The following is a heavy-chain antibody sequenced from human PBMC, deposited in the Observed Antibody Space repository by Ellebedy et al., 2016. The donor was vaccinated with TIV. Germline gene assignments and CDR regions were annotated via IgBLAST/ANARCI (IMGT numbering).Heavy chain of an antibody. D-gene: IGHD5-24*01. J-gene: IGHJ5*02. CDR2: IYYSGST. CDR3: ATTLPGDGPIFLNYFDP. Sequence: SETLSLTCTVSDGSISSSNYYWGWVRQPPEKGLEWIGSIYYSGSTYYNPSLKSRVTISVDTSKNQFSLKLSSVTAADTAVYYCATTLPGDGPIFLNYFDPWGQGTLVTVSS. CDR1: DGSISSSNYY. V-gene: IGHV4-39*01.